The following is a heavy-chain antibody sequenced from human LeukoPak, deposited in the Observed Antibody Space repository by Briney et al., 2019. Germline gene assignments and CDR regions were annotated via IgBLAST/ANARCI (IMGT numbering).Heavy chain of an antibody. J-gene: IGHJ4*02. CDR2: ISGSGGST. Sequence: GGPLRLSCAASGFTFSSYAMSWVRQAPGKGLEWVSAISGSGGSTYYADSVKGRFTISRDNSKNTLYLQMNSLRAEDTAVYYCAKDISSGYDPVTVDYWGQGTLVTVSS. CDR3: AKDISSGYDPVTVDY. D-gene: IGHD5-12*01. V-gene: IGHV3-23*01. CDR1: GFTFSSYA.